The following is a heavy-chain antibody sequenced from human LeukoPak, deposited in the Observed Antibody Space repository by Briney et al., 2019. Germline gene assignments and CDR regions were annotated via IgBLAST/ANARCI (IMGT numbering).Heavy chain of an antibody. CDR3: ARVGRYCSSTSCYIAY. CDR1: GYTFTGYY. D-gene: IGHD2-2*02. CDR2: INPNSGGT. V-gene: IGHV1-2*02. J-gene: IGHJ4*02. Sequence: ASAKVSCKASGYTFTGYYMHWVRQAPGQGLEWMGWINPNSGGTNYAQKFQGRVTMTRDTSISTAYMELSRLRSDDTAVYYCARVGRYCSSTSCYIAYWGQGTLVTVSS.